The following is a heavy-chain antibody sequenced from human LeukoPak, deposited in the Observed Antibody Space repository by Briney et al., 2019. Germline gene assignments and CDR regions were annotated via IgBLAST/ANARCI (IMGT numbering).Heavy chain of an antibody. CDR1: GLTFRNYA. J-gene: IGHJ4*02. CDR3: AKRSIQLWSLDDHFDY. D-gene: IGHD5-18*01. Sequence: GGSLRLSCAAAGLTFRNYAMSWVRQAPGKGLEWVSAISGSGGSTYYTDSVKGRFTISRDNSKNTLYLQMNSLRDEDTAVYYCAKRSIQLWSLDDHFDYWGQGTLVTVSS. CDR2: ISGSGGST. V-gene: IGHV3-23*01.